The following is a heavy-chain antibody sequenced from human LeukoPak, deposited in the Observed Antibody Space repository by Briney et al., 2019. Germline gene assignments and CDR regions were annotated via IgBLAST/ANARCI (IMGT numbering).Heavy chain of an antibody. Sequence: GGSLRLSCAVSGFTVSTYYMSWVRQVPGKGLEWVPVIYSGGSTYYADSVKGRFTISRDNSKNTLYLQMNSLRAEDTAVYYCVAYYDILTGYKYWGQGTLVTVSS. D-gene: IGHD3-9*01. CDR2: IYSGGST. CDR1: GFTVSTYY. V-gene: IGHV3-66*01. J-gene: IGHJ4*02. CDR3: VAYYDILTGYKY.